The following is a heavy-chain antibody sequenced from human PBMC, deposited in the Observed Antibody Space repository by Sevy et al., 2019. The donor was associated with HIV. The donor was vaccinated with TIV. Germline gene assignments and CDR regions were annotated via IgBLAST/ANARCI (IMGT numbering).Heavy chain of an antibody. CDR3: AKGGQWLVRDWFDP. CDR1: RFTFSSYG. D-gene: IGHD6-19*01. Sequence: GGSLRLSCAASRFTFSSYGMHWVRQAPGKGLEWVAVISYDGNNKYYADSVRGRFTISRDNSKNTLYLQMNSLRAEDTAVYYCAKGGQWLVRDWFDPWGQGTLVTVSS. CDR2: ISYDGNNK. V-gene: IGHV3-30*18. J-gene: IGHJ5*02.